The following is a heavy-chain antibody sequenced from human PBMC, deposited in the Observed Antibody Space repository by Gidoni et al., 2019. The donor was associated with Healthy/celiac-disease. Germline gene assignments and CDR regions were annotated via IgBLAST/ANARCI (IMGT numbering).Heavy chain of an antibody. CDR3: ERAVRGSSGWYLNY. J-gene: IGHJ4*02. Sequence: QVQLVESGGGVVQPGRCWIRPCAASGFTCSSYGMHWVRQAPGKGLAWVAVIWYDGSNRYYADSVKGRFTISRDNSKNTLYLQMNSMRAGDTAVYYCERAVRGSSGWYLNYWGQGTLVTVSS. CDR1: GFTCSSYG. D-gene: IGHD6-19*01. V-gene: IGHV3-33*01. CDR2: IWYDGSNR.